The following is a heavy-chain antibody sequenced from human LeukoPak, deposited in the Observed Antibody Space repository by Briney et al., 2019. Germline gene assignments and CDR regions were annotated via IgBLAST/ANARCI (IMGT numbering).Heavy chain of an antibody. D-gene: IGHD3-3*01. J-gene: IGHJ4*02. CDR2: IRYDGSNK. V-gene: IGHV3-30*02. CDR3: AKKKEYYDFWSGNLDY. CDR1: GFTFSSYG. Sequence: KTGGSLRLSCAASGFTFSSYGMHWVRQAPGKGLEWVAFIRYDGSNKYYADSVKGRFTISRDNSKNTLYLQMNSLRAEDTAVYYCAKKKEYYDFWSGNLDYWGQGTLVTVSS.